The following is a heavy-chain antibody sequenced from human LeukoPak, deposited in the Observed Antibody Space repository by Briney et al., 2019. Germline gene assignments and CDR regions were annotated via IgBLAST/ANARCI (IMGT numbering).Heavy chain of an antibody. CDR1: GGSVSSGSSY. V-gene: IGHV4-61*01. CDR2: ISYSGST. J-gene: IGHJ5*02. D-gene: IGHD1-1*01. Sequence: PSETLSLTCTVSGGSVSSGSSYWSWIRQPPGKGLEWIGYISYSGSTNFNPSLKSRVTISVDTSKNQFSLKLSSVTAADTAVYYCAREGTAGTNLNLFDPWGQGTLVTVSS. CDR3: AREGTAGTNLNLFDP.